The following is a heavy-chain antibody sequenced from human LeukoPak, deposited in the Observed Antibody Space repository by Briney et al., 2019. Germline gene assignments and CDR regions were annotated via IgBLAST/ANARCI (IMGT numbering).Heavy chain of an antibody. V-gene: IGHV3-21*01. D-gene: IGHD1-20*01. CDR2: ISSSSSYI. J-gene: IGHJ6*02. Sequence: GGSLRLSCAASGFTFGSYSMNWVRQAPGKGLEWVSSISSSSSYIYYADSVKGRFTISRDNAKNSLYLQMDSLRAEDTAVYYCARIDINGNDGTPLYYYYGMDVWGQGTTVTVSS. CDR1: GFTFGSYS. CDR3: ARIDINGNDGTPLYYYYGMDV.